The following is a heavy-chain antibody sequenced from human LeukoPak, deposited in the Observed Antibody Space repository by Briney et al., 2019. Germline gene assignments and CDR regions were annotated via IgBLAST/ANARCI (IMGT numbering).Heavy chain of an antibody. J-gene: IGHJ4*02. CDR1: GYTFTGYY. Sequence: GASVKVSCKASGYTFTGYYIHWVRQAPGQGLEWMAWINPNSGGTNYAQKSQGRVTMTRDTSISTAYMELSRLRSDDTAVYYCARGETTVTYFDYWGQGTLVTVSS. V-gene: IGHV1-2*02. D-gene: IGHD4-17*01. CDR2: INPNSGGT. CDR3: ARGETTVTYFDY.